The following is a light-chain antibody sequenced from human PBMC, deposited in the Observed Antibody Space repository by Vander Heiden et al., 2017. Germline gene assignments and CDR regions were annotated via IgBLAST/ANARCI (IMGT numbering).Light chain of an antibody. J-gene: IGLJ2*01. CDR1: TLRSYY. CDR3: NSRDSSGNHP. CDR2: GKN. V-gene: IGLV3-19*01. Sequence: SSQLTQDPAVPVSWAQTVTSTRQGDTLRSYYASWYQQKPGQAPVLVIYGKNNRPSGIPDRFSGSSSRNTASLTITGAQAEDEADYYCNSRDSSGNHPFGGGTKLTVL.